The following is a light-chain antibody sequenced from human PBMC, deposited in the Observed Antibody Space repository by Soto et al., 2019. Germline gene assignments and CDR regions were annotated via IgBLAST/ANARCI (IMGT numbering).Light chain of an antibody. Sequence: DIVLTQSPGTLSPSPGERATLSCTASQSISGSYLAWYQQKPGQAPRVVIYGVSRRATGIPDRFSGSGSGTDFTLTISRLEPEDFAVYYCQQYDNSPLTFGGGTKVDIK. CDR1: QSISGSY. CDR3: QQYDNSPLT. CDR2: GVS. V-gene: IGKV3-20*01. J-gene: IGKJ4*01.